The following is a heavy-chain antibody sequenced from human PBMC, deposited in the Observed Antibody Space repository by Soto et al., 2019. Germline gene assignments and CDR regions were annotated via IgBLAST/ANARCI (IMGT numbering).Heavy chain of an antibody. V-gene: IGHV4-4*02. Sequence: QVQLQESGPGLVKPSGTLSLTCAVSGGSISSSNWWSWVRQPPGKGLEWIGEIYHSGSTNYNPSLKXRXTXSXXKSKNQFSLKLRSVTAADTAVYYCARVLGNDAFDIWGQGTMVTVSS. D-gene: IGHD3-3*02. CDR1: GGSISSSNW. J-gene: IGHJ3*02. CDR3: ARVLGNDAFDI. CDR2: IYHSGST.